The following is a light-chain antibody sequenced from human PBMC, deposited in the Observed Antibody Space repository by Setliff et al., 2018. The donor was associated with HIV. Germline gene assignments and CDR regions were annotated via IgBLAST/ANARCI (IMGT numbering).Light chain of an antibody. CDR1: NIGRKS. CDR3: QVWDSSSDHVV. V-gene: IGLV3-21*03. CDR2: DDS. J-gene: IGLJ2*01. Sequence: SYELTQPPSESVAPGKTARITCGGNNIGRKSVHWYQQKPGQAPVLVVYDDSDRPSGIPERFSGSNSGNTATLTISRVEAGGEADYYCQVWDSSSDHVVFGGGTKVTI.